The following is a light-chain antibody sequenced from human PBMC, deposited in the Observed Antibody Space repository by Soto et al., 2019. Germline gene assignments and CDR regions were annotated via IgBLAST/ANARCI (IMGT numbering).Light chain of an antibody. CDR3: QQFSSYPLS. J-gene: IGKJ4*01. V-gene: IGKV3-20*01. CDR2: DAS. CDR1: QTVRNNY. Sequence: EFVLTQSPGTLSLSPGERATLSCRASQTVRNNYLARYQQKPGQAPRLLIYDASSRATGIPDRFSGGGCGTDFALTISSREPEDFAVYYCQQFSSYPLSFGGGTKVEIK.